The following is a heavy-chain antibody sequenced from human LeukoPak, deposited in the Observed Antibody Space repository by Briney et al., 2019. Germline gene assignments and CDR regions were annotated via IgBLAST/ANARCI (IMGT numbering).Heavy chain of an antibody. Sequence: GGSLRLSCAASGFTFSSYAMSWVRQAPGKGLEWVAVISYDGSNKYYADSVKGRFTISRDNSKNTLYLQMNSLRAEDTAVYYCARGRDYYDSSGLFDYWGQGTLVTISS. J-gene: IGHJ4*02. CDR3: ARGRDYYDSSGLFDY. V-gene: IGHV3-30-3*01. CDR1: GFTFSSYA. D-gene: IGHD3-22*01. CDR2: ISYDGSNK.